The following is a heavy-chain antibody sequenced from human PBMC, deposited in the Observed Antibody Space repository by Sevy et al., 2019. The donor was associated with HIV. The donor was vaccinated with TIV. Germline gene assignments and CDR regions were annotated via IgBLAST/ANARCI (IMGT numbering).Heavy chain of an antibody. CDR2: ISRTTTT. J-gene: IGHJ5*02. D-gene: IGHD3-22*01. Sequence: GSLRLSCKVSGFTFSVYTMHWVRQAPGKGLEWVSSISRTTTTYYADPVRGRFTISRDNAKNSLYLEMNSLRDDDTAVYYCAREAYYYDSREENWFDPWGQGTLVTVSS. V-gene: IGHV3-48*02. CDR3: AREAYYYDSREENWFDP. CDR1: GFTFSVYT.